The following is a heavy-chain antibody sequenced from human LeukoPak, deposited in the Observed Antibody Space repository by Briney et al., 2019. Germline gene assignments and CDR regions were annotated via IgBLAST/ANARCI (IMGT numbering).Heavy chain of an antibody. CDR3: AKGRYGSGSYISYYFDY. V-gene: IGHV3-9*01. CDR1: GFTFDDYA. Sequence: GRSLRLSCAASGFTFDDYAMHWVRQAPGKGLEWVSGISWNSGSIGYADSVKGRFTISRDNAKNSLYLQMNSPRAEDTALYYCAKGRYGSGSYISYYFDYWGQGTLVTVSS. J-gene: IGHJ4*02. CDR2: ISWNSGSI. D-gene: IGHD3-10*01.